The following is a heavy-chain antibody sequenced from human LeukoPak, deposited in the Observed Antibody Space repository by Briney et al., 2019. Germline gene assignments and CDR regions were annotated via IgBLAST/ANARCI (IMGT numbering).Heavy chain of an antibody. CDR2: IYYSGST. CDR1: GGSISSYY. J-gene: IGHJ5*02. D-gene: IGHD4-17*01. V-gene: IGHV4-59*08. Sequence: SETLSLTCTVSGGSISSYYWSWIRQPPGKGLEWIGYIYYSGSTSYNPSLKSRVTISVDTSKNQFSLKVSSVTAADTAVYYCARRCSGDYGHWFDTWGQGTLVTVSS. CDR3: ARRCSGDYGHWFDT.